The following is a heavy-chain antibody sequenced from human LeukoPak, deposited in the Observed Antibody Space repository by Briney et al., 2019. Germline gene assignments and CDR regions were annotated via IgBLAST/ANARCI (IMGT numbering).Heavy chain of an antibody. CDR3: PSGAAIGDLFDY. J-gene: IGHJ4*02. Sequence: SETLSLTCTVSGGSISSYYWSWIRQPAGKGLEWIGRIYTSGSTNYSPSLKSRVTMSVDTSKNQFSLKLSSVTAADTAVYYCPSGAAIGDLFDYWGQGTLVTVSS. D-gene: IGHD6-25*01. CDR1: GGSISSYY. V-gene: IGHV4-4*07. CDR2: IYTSGST.